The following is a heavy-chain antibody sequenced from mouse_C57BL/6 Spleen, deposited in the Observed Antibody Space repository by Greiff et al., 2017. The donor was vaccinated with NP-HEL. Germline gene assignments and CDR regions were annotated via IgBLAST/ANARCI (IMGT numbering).Heavy chain of an antibody. J-gene: IGHJ4*01. V-gene: IGHV1-42*01. CDR3: ARSGGNYGYAMDY. CDR1: GYSFTGYY. CDR2: INPSTGGT. Sequence: VQLQQSGPELVKPGASVKISCKASGYSFTGYYMNWVKQSPEKSLEWIGEINPSTGGTTYNQKFKAKATLTVDKSSSTAYMQLKSLTSEDSAVYYCARSGGNYGYAMDYWGQGTSVTVSS. D-gene: IGHD2-1*01.